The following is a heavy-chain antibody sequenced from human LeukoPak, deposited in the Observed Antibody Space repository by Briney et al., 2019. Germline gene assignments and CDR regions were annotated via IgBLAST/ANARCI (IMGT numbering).Heavy chain of an antibody. CDR1: GFTFSSYT. V-gene: IGHV3-21*01. Sequence: PGGSLRLSCAASGFTFSSYTMNWVRQGPGKGLEWVSSISTSSSYIHYADSVKGRFTISRDNAKNSLFLQMNSLRAEDTAVYYCARGIATAGHFAFDYWGQGTLVTVSS. J-gene: IGHJ4*02. CDR3: ARGIATAGHFAFDY. CDR2: ISTSSSYI. D-gene: IGHD6-13*01.